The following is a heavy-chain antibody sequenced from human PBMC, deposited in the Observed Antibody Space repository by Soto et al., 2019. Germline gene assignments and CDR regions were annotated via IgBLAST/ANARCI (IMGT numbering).Heavy chain of an antibody. CDR3: GSEQRYDNGGDCYGGFDY. Sequence: PGGSLRLACTASGFTFNDYWLHWVRQAPGKGRGWVSRINSDGSSTIYADSVKGRFTISRDNAKNTLYLQMNSLRAEDTAVYYCGSEQRYDNGGDCYGGFDYWGQGTLVTVSS. V-gene: IGHV3-74*01. J-gene: IGHJ4*02. CDR2: INSDGSST. D-gene: IGHD2-21*01. CDR1: GFTFNDYW.